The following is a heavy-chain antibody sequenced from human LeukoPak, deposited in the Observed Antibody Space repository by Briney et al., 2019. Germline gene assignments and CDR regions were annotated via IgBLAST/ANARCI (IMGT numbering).Heavy chain of an antibody. J-gene: IGHJ4*02. CDR1: GFTFSSYA. D-gene: IGHD3-10*01. Sequence: PGGSLRLSCAASGFTFSSYAMSWVRQAPGKGLVWVSHISSDGSIRNYADSVKGRFTISRDNAKNMLSLQMNSLRADDTAMYYCASQVSTGHWGQGTLVTVSS. V-gene: IGHV3-74*01. CDR3: ASQVSTGH. CDR2: ISSDGSIR.